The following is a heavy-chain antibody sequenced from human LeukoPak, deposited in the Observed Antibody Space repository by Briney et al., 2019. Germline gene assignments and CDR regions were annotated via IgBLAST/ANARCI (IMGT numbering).Heavy chain of an antibody. J-gene: IGHJ4*02. CDR1: GLTPSSYG. CDR2: ISDEGSNK. CDR3: AKDLLGYYDSSGYACPSH. Sequence: ARSLALSWAASGLTPSSYGIHRVRHAPSQGLEWEAVISDEGSNKNYGNSVKGRFTISRANPKNTLYLQMNRLRGEDTAVYYCAKDLLGYYDSSGYACPSHWGQGTLVTVSS. D-gene: IGHD3-22*01. V-gene: IGHV3-30*18.